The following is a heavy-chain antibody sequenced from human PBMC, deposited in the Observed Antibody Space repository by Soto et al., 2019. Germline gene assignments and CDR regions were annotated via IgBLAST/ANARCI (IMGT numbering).Heavy chain of an antibody. J-gene: IGHJ4*02. Sequence: QITLKESGPTLVRPPQTLTLTCTFSGFSLTSGVGVGWIRQPPGKALEWLALIYWDDDKRYSPSLKNRLTITKYTSKNQVVLTMTNVGPVDTATYFCAHIDPEIVTVGGHGGFDYWGPGTLVTVSS. CDR3: AHIDPEIVTVGGHGGFDY. V-gene: IGHV2-5*02. CDR1: GFSLTSGVG. D-gene: IGHD5-12*01. CDR2: IYWDDDK.